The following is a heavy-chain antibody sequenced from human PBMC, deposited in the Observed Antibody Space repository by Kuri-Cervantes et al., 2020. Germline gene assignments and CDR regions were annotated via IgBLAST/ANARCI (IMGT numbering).Heavy chain of an antibody. J-gene: IGHJ4*02. CDR2: INSDGSST. CDR1: GFTFSNHW. V-gene: IGHV3-74*01. Sequence: GGSLRLSCAASGFTFSNHWMHWVRQAPGKGLVWVSRINSDGSSTSYADSVKGRFTISRDNAKNTLYLQMNSLRAEDTAVYYCAKSYSSSWYYFDYWGQGTLVTVSS. D-gene: IGHD6-13*01. CDR3: AKSYSSSWYYFDY.